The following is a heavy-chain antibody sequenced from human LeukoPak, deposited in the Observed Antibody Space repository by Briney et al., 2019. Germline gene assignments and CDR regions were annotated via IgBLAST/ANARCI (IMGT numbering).Heavy chain of an antibody. J-gene: IGHJ4*02. Sequence: GGSLRLSCAGSGFTFGGYGMHWFRQTPGKGLEWVALIAYDGSRAFYADSGKGRFPLPRDNSKKTMSVQMDDLRAEDTAVYYCTRYNDDHFDYWGQGTLVTVSS. CDR3: TRYNDDHFDY. D-gene: IGHD3-3*01. V-gene: IGHV3-33*01. CDR1: GFTFGGYG. CDR2: IAYDGSRA.